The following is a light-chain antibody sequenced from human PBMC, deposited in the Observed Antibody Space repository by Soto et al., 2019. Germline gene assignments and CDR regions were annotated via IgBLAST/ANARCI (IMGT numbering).Light chain of an antibody. CDR3: GQFVSSPPRT. V-gene: IGKV3-11*01. CDR2: DAS. CDR1: QSVGTF. Sequence: EIVLTQSPATLSLSPGERATLSCRASQSVGTFFAWYQQKPGQAPRLLIYDASNRATGIPARFSGSGSGTDFTLTISRLEPEDFAVYYCGQFVSSPPRTFGQGTKVDIK. J-gene: IGKJ1*01.